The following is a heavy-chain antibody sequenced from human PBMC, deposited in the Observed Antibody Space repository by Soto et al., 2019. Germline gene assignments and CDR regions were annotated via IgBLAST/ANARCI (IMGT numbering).Heavy chain of an antibody. CDR2: IYPGDSDT. D-gene: IGHD3-9*01. CDR3: ERHGGYFGLDNWFDS. J-gene: IGHJ5*01. CDR1: GFTFTTTW. Sequence: ESLKVSFNTCGFTFTTTWIVWVRQMPGKGLELMGVIYPGDSDTRYDPSFQGKVTISADKSISTTFLQWSSLTASDTAIYYCERHGGYFGLDNWFDSWGQGTLVTVSS. V-gene: IGHV5-51*01.